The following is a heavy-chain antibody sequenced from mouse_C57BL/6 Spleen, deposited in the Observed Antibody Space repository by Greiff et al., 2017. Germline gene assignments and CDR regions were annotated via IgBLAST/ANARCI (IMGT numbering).Heavy chain of an antibody. CDR1: GFTFSDYG. V-gene: IGHV5-17*01. J-gene: IGHJ3*01. CDR3: ARGGGLPAWFAY. CDR2: ISSGSSTI. D-gene: IGHD2-2*01. Sequence: EVKVVESGGGLVKPGGSLKLSCAASGFTFSDYGMHWVRQAPEKGLEWVAYISSGSSTIYYEDTVKGRFTISRDNAKNTLFLQMTSLRSEDTAMYYGARGGGLPAWFAYWGQGTLVTVSA.